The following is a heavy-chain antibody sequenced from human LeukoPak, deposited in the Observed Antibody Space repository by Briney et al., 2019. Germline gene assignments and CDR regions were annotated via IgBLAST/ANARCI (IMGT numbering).Heavy chain of an antibody. Sequence: GSSVKVSCKASGGTFSSYAISWVRQAPGQGLEWMGGIIPIFGTANYAQKFQGRVTITADESTSTAYMELSSLRSEDTAVYYCARDGDYYGSGSYRGNDAFVIWGQGTMVTVSS. CDR2: IIPIFGTA. CDR1: GGTFSSYA. V-gene: IGHV1-69*01. J-gene: IGHJ3*02. CDR3: ARDGDYYGSGSYRGNDAFVI. D-gene: IGHD3-10*01.